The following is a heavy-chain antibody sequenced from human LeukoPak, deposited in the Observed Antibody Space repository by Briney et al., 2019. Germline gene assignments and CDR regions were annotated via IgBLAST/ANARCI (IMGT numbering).Heavy chain of an antibody. Sequence: ASVKVSCKASGYTFTSYGISWVRQAPGQGLEWMGWISAYNGNTNYAQKLQGRVTMTTDTSTSTAYMELRSLRSDDTAVYYCAKDHSELRFLEWIDPNNWFDPWGQGTLVTVSS. J-gene: IGHJ5*02. D-gene: IGHD3-3*01. CDR3: AKDHSELRFLEWIDPNNWFDP. V-gene: IGHV1-18*01. CDR2: ISAYNGNT. CDR1: GYTFTSYG.